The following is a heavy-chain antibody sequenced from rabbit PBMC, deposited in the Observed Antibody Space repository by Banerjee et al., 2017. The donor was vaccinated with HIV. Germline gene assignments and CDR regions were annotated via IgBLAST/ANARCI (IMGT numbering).Heavy chain of an antibody. Sequence: QQQLEESGGGLVKPGGSLTLTCKASGLDFSSSFWICWVRQAPGKGLEWVGCIYAGKSGTTWYASWAKGRFTISKTSSPTVTLQMTSLTAADTATYFCARTYGSNGDDYYFNGWGPGTLVTVS. CDR1: GLDFSSSFW. D-gene: IGHD5-1*01. CDR2: IYAGKSGTT. J-gene: IGHJ4*01. CDR3: ARTYGSNGDDYYFNG. V-gene: IGHV1S45*01.